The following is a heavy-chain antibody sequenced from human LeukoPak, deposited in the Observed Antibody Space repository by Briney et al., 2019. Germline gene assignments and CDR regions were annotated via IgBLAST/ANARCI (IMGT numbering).Heavy chain of an antibody. CDR2: IYPDDSDT. J-gene: IGHJ4*02. CDR3: AKPHGEYYFEY. V-gene: IGHV5-51*01. CDR1: GYSFTNYW. Sequence: KNGESLKISCKGSGYSFTNYWIAWVRQMPGKGLEWMGMIYPDDSDTRYSPSFEGQVTISADRSISTAYLQWSSLEASDTAIYFCAKPHGEYYFEYWGQGTLVTVSS. D-gene: IGHD3-10*01.